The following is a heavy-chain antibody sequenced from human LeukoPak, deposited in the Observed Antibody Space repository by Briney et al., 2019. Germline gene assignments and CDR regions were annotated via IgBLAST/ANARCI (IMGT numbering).Heavy chain of an antibody. D-gene: IGHD3-3*01. CDR2: IIPIFGTA. CDR1: GGTFSSYA. CDR3: ARDITIFGVATGAFDI. Sequence: ASVKVSCNASGGTFSSYAISWVRQAPGQGLEWMGGIIPIFGTANYAQKFQGRVTITADESTSTAYMELSSLRSEDTAVYYCARDITIFGVATGAFDIWGQGTMVTVSS. V-gene: IGHV1-69*13. J-gene: IGHJ3*02.